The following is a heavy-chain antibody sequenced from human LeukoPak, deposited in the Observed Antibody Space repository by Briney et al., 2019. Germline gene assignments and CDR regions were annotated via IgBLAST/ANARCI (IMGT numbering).Heavy chain of an antibody. Sequence: GKSLRLSCAVSGFSFSSYGMHWVRQAPGKGLEWVAVIWYDGENKYYADSVKGRFTISRDNAKNTLSLQMNSLRAEDTAVYYCASVRPGSTTNGNYGMDVWGQGTTVTVSS. V-gene: IGHV3-33*03. D-gene: IGHD2-2*01. CDR2: IWYDGENK. CDR1: GFSFSSYG. CDR3: ASVRPGSTTNGNYGMDV. J-gene: IGHJ6*02.